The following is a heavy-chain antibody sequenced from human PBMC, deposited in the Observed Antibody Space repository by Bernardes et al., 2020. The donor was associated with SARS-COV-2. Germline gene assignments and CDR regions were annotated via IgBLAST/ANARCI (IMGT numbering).Heavy chain of an antibody. CDR1: GYTFTSCD. CDR3: TRTWNNYYDILGY. D-gene: IGHD3-22*01. V-gene: IGHV1-8*01. Sequence: ASLEVCCEASGYTFTSCDINWVRQATGQGLEWMGWMNPNSGNTGYAQKFQGRVTMTRDTSISTAYMELSSLRSEDTAIYYCTRTWNNYYDILGYWGQGTRVTVSS. CDR2: MNPNSGNT. J-gene: IGHJ4*02.